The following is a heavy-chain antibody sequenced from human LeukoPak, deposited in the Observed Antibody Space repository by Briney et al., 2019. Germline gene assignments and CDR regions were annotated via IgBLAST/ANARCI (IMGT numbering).Heavy chain of an antibody. CDR3: ARDQHYDSSGPYFNAFDI. CDR2: IYSGGST. Sequence: PGGSLRLPCAASGFTVNSNYMSWVRQAPGKGLEWVSVIYSGGSTYYADSVKGRFTISRDNSKNTLYLQMNSLRAEDTAVYYCARDQHYDSSGPYFNAFDIWGQGTMVTVSS. D-gene: IGHD3-22*01. J-gene: IGHJ3*02. CDR1: GFTVNSNY. V-gene: IGHV3-66*01.